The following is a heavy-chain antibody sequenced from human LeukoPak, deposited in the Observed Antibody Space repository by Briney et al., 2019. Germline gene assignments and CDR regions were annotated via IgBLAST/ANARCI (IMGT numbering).Heavy chain of an antibody. J-gene: IGHJ1*01. Sequence: GGSLRLSCAASGFTFSSYAMGWVRQAPGKGLEWVSAISGSGGSTYYADSVKGRFTISRDNSKNTLYLQMNSMRAEDTAVYYCAKDPYDNFFQHWGQGTLVTVSS. V-gene: IGHV3-23*01. CDR2: ISGSGGST. D-gene: IGHD3-22*01. CDR3: AKDPYDNFFQH. CDR1: GFTFSSYA.